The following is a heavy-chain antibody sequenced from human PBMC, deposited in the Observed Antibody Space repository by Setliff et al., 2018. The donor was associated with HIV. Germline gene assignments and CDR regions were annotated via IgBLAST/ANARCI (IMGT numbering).Heavy chain of an antibody. D-gene: IGHD1-26*01. CDR2: INPGGGDR. CDR1: GYTFTNYH. Sequence: ASVKVSCKSSGYTFTNYHINWVRQAPGQGLEWMGSINPGGGDRGYARKFKDRVTMTRDTSTSTVYMELRSLRSEDTAVYYCATQFIDPYGMDVWGQGTTVTVSS. V-gene: IGHV1-46*01. CDR3: ATQFIDPYGMDV. J-gene: IGHJ6*02.